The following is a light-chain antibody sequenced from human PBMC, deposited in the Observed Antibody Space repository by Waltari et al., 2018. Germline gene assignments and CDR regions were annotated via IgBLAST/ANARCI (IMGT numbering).Light chain of an antibody. Sequence: QSVLTQPPSVSAASGQKVTISSPPTSPNLGNNSVYWHQQFPGTAPKLLIYENDKRPSGIHGRFSGSKSGTSATLDIHGLQTGDEADYYCGTWDSRMSVAVLGGGTKVTVL. CDR3: GTWDSRMSVAV. V-gene: IGLV1-51*01. J-gene: IGLJ2*01. CDR1: SPNLGNNS. CDR2: END.